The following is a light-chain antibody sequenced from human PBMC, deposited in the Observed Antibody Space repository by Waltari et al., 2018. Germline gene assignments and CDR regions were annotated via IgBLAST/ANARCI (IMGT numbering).Light chain of an antibody. CDR1: SSNIGTNY. CDR3: AAWDDSLSGLV. J-gene: IGLJ3*02. CDR2: KNN. Sequence: QSVLTQPPSASGTPGQRVTISCSGSSSNIGTNYVYWYQHLLGAAPKLLIFKNNQRPSGVPDRFSDSKSGTSASLAISGLRSEDEADYYCAAWDDSLSGLVFGGGTKLSVL. V-gene: IGLV1-47*01.